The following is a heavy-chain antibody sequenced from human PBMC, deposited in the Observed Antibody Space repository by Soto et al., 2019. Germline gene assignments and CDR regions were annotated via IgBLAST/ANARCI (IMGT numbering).Heavy chain of an antibody. D-gene: IGHD3-10*01. V-gene: IGHV1-2*04. CDR1: GYTFSCYY. CDR3: AREYYGSGSYDYYYYGKDF. CDR2: INPNSGGT. Sequence: ASVKVSCKASGYTFSCYYMHWVRQAPGQGLEWMGWINPNSGGTNYAQKFQGWVTMTRDTSISTAYMELSRLRSDDTAVYYCAREYYGSGSYDYYYYGKDFWGQGTRVTVSS. J-gene: IGHJ6*01.